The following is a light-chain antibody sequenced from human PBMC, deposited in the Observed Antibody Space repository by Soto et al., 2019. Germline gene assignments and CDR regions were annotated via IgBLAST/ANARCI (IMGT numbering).Light chain of an antibody. CDR1: QGIRDD. J-gene: IGKJ1*01. Sequence: AIQMTQSPSSLSASVGDRVTITCRASQGIRDDLGWYQQKPGKAPKLLIYAASSLQSGVPSRFSDSGSGTDFSLTISSLQPEDFATYYCLQDYNYPRTFGQGTKVEIK. V-gene: IGKV1-6*01. CDR2: AAS. CDR3: LQDYNYPRT.